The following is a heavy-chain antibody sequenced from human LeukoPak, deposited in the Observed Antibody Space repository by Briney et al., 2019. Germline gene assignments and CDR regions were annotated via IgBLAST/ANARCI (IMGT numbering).Heavy chain of an antibody. V-gene: IGHV3-74*01. J-gene: IGHJ4*02. CDR2: ITNDGSST. D-gene: IGHD6-19*01. CDR3: ARNSGWFRFDY. Sequence: GGSLRLSCAASGLTFSSHWMHWVRQAPGKGLVWVSRITNDGSSTTYADSVKGRFTISRDNAKNSLYLQMNSLRAEDTAVYYCARNSGWFRFDYWGQGTLVTVSS. CDR1: GLTFSSHW.